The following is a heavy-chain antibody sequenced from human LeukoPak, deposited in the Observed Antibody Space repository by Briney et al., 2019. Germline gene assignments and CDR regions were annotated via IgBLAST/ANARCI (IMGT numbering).Heavy chain of an antibody. V-gene: IGHV5-51*01. J-gene: IGHJ5*02. D-gene: IGHD3-22*01. CDR2: IYPGDSDT. CDR1: GYSFTNYW. Sequence: GESLKISCKGSGYSFTNYWIGWVRQMPGKGLEWMGIIYPGDSDTRYSPSFQGQVTISADKSISTAYLQWSSLKASDTAMYYCARQPMIVDSLSWFDPWGQGTLVTVSS. CDR3: ARQPMIVDSLSWFDP.